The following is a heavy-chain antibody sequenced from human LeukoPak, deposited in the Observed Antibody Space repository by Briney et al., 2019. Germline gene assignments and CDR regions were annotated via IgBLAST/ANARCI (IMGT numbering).Heavy chain of an antibody. V-gene: IGHV3-66*04. CDR1: GFTFSNAW. Sequence: TGGSLRLSCAASGFTFSNAWMSWVRQAPGKGLEWVSVLRNDGSTNYADSVKGRFTISRDNSKNTLYLQLNNLRAEDTAVYYCARLAALVRGVIDYWGQGTLVTVSS. D-gene: IGHD3-10*01. CDR3: ARLAALVRGVIDY. J-gene: IGHJ4*02. CDR2: LRNDGST.